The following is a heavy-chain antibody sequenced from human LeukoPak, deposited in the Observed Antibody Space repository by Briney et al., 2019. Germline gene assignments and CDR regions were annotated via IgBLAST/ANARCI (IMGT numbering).Heavy chain of an antibody. D-gene: IGHD2-21*01. CDR1: GFTFSSYS. J-gene: IGHJ4*02. V-gene: IGHV3-21*01. CDR2: ISSSSSYI. Sequence: GGSLRLSCAASGFTFSSYSMNWVRQAPGKGLEWDSSISSSSSYIYYADSVKGRFTISRDNAKNSLYLQMNSLRAEDTAVYYCAREHIVVSFDYWGQGTLVTVSS. CDR3: AREHIVVSFDY.